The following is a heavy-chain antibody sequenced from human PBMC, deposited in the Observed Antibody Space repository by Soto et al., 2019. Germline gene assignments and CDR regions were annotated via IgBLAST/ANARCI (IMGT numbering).Heavy chain of an antibody. CDR3: TAGIGNTDVDS. CDR2: ITRRIDGETT. D-gene: IGHD1-1*01. V-gene: IGHV3-15*05. J-gene: IGHJ5*01. CDR1: GFTFDDAW. Sequence: EVQLVDAGGGLVTPGWSLTLSCAASGFTFDDAWLSWVRPSPGKGLEWVGRITRRIDGETTDYDAPGKGRFTISRDDSKKMVWLQMNSLKIEDQSVYERTAGIGNTDVDSWGQGSLVTVST.